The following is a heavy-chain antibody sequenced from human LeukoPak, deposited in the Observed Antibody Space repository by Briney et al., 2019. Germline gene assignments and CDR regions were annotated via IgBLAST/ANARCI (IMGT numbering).Heavy chain of an antibody. CDR1: DGSIYSYY. J-gene: IGHJ3*02. Sequence: KPSETLSLTCTVSDGSIYSYYWSWIRQPPGKGLEWIGYISYSGSTNYNPSLKSRVTISIDTSKNQFSLKLRSVTAADTAIYYCARQGYDILTGYIDAFDIWGQGTMVTVSS. V-gene: IGHV4-59*08. D-gene: IGHD3-9*01. CDR3: ARQGYDILTGYIDAFDI. CDR2: ISYSGST.